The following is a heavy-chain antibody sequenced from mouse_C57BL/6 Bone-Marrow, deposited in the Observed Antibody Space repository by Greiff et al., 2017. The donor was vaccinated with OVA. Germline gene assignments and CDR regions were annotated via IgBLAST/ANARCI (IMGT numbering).Heavy chain of an antibody. CDR2: IYPRSGNT. CDR3: AEGFYDYDGYWYFDV. Sequence: VQLQQSGAELARPGASVKLSCKASGYTFTSYGISWVKQRTGKGLEWIGEIYPRSGNTYYNEKFKGKATLTADKSSSTAYMELRSLTSEDSAVYFCAEGFYDYDGYWYFDVWGTGTTVTVSS. CDR1: GYTFTSYG. J-gene: IGHJ1*03. V-gene: IGHV1-81*01. D-gene: IGHD2-4*01.